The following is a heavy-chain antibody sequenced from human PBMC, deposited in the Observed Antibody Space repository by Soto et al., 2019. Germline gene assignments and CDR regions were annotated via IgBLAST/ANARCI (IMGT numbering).Heavy chain of an antibody. CDR3: ARNWNDSFDY. CDR2: ISAYNGDT. J-gene: IGHJ4*02. V-gene: IGHV1-18*01. CDR1: GFTFTSYG. D-gene: IGHD1-20*01. Sequence: ASVKVSCKASGFTFTSYGISWMRQAPGQGLEWMGWISAYNGDTTYAQNLQGRVTMTTDTSTSTAYMELRSLRSDDTAVYYCARNWNDSFDYWGQGTLVTVSS.